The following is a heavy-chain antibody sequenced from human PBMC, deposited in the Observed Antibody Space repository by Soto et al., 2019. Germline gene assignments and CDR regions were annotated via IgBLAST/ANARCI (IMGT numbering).Heavy chain of an antibody. D-gene: IGHD6-13*01. J-gene: IGHJ4*02. Sequence: QVQLVQSGAEVKKPGASVKVSCKASGYTFTSYDINWVRQATGQGLEWMGWMNPNSGNSGYAQNFQGRVTMTWTTSISTAYMELNSLRSEDSAVYYCARSQRRTAAVGAGDYWGQGTLVTVSS. CDR1: GYTFTSYD. CDR3: ARSQRRTAAVGAGDY. CDR2: MNPNSGNS. V-gene: IGHV1-8*02.